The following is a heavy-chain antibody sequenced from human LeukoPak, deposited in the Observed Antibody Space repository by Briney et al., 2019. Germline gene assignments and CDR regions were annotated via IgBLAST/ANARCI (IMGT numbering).Heavy chain of an antibody. J-gene: IGHJ4*02. CDR2: ISGSGGST. CDR3: AKDERHSYSSYDPKCFDY. CDR1: GFTFSSCA. D-gene: IGHD5-12*01. Sequence: GGSLRLSCAASGFTFSSCAMSWVRQAPGKGLEWVSAISGSGGSTYYADSVKGRFTISRDNSKNTLYLQMNSLRAEDTAVYYCAKDERHSYSSYDPKCFDYWGQGTLVTVSS. V-gene: IGHV3-23*01.